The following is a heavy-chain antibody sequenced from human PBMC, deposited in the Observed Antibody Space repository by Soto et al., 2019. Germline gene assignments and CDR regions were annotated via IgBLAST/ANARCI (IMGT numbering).Heavy chain of an antibody. J-gene: IGHJ5*02. CDR3: ARDAAEPGESDRFDQ. Sequence: QVQLQESGPRQVSPSGTLSLICNVYGDSIKSNVWWSWVRQRPVKGLEWIGEVVHKGITYYNTSFARRVTMSVDKSRNQCSLLLTSLTASDTAKYYCARDAAEPGESDRFDQGGQGIMVAVSS. D-gene: IGHD2-15*01. CDR2: VVHKGIT. CDR1: GDSIKSNVW. V-gene: IGHV4-4*02.